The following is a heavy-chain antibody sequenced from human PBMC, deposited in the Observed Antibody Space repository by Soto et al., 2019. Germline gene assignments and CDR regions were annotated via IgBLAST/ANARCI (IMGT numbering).Heavy chain of an antibody. Sequence: MALASVKVSCKASGYTFTSYGISWVRQAPGQGLEWMGWISAYNGNTNYAQKLQGRVTVTTDTSTSTAYMELRSLRSDDTAVYYCARDPPATHCTNGVCAFDYWGQGTLVTVSS. V-gene: IGHV1-18*01. CDR2: ISAYNGNT. J-gene: IGHJ4*02. D-gene: IGHD2-8*01. CDR3: ARDPPATHCTNGVCAFDY. CDR1: GYTFTSYG.